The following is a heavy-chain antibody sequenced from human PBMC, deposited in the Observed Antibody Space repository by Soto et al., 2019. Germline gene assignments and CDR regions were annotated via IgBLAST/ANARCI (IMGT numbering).Heavy chain of an antibody. V-gene: IGHV3-21*01. D-gene: IGHD6-19*01. Sequence: GGSLRLSCAASGFTFSSYSMNWVRQAPGKGLEWVSSISSSSSYIYYADSVKGRFTISRDNAKNSLYLQMNSLRAEDTAVYYCAGAAGLSGIAVAVIDYWGQGTLVTVSS. CDR3: AGAAGLSGIAVAVIDY. J-gene: IGHJ4*02. CDR1: GFTFSSYS. CDR2: ISSSSSYI.